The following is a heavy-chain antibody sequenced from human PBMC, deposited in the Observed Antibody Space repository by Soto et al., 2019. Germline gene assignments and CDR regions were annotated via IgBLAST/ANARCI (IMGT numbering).Heavy chain of an antibody. CDR1: VFTFSNFG. V-gene: IGHV3-23*01. D-gene: IGHD2-2*01. Sequence: EVKLWESGGGLVLPGGSLGLSCEASVFTFSNFGMNWFRQAPGKWLVWVSGLTENGGTTYYADPVKGRFTISRDNSTNTLSLQMNSLRVYDTAVYYCARGRQYQRPYQFDFWGQGTLVTVSS. CDR2: LTENGGTT. CDR3: ARGRQYQRPYQFDF. J-gene: IGHJ4*02.